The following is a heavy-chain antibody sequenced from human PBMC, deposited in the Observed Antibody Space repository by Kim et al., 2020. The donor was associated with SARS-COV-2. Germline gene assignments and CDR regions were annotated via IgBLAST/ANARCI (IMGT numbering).Heavy chain of an antibody. D-gene: IGHD3-3*01. CDR3: ARDYDFWSGYYTGAFDI. Sequence: VKGRCTISRDNAKNSLYMQMNSLRAEDTAVYYCARDYDFWSGYYTGAFDIWGQGTMVTVSS. J-gene: IGHJ3*02. V-gene: IGHV3-11*06.